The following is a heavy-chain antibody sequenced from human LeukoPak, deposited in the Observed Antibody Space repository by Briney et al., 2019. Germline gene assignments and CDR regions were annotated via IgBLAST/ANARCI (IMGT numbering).Heavy chain of an antibody. D-gene: IGHD2-21*02. CDR3: ATPRIYCGGDCYPDAFDI. J-gene: IGHJ3*02. V-gene: IGHV1-69*06. CDR1: GGTFSSYA. Sequence: ASVKVSCKASGGTFSSYAISWVRQAPGQGLEWMGGIIPIFGTANYAQKFQGRVTITADKSTSTAYMELSSLRSEDTAVYYCATPRIYCGGDCYPDAFDIWGQGTMVTVSS. CDR2: IIPIFGTA.